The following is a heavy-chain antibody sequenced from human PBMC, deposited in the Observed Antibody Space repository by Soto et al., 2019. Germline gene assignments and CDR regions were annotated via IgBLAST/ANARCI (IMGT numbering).Heavy chain of an antibody. Sequence: SETLSLTCTVSGGSISSSSYYWGWIRQPPGKGLEWIGSIYYSGSTYYNPSLKSRVTISVDTSKNQFSLKLSSATAADTAVYYCARHNTMVRGVIISVNWFDPWGQGTLVTVSS. J-gene: IGHJ5*02. CDR3: ARHNTMVRGVIISVNWFDP. CDR1: GGSISSSSYY. D-gene: IGHD3-10*01. V-gene: IGHV4-39*01. CDR2: IYYSGST.